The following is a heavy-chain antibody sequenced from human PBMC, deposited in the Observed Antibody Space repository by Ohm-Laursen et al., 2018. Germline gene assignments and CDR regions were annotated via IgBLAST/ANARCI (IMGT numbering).Heavy chain of an antibody. Sequence: SLRLSCAASGFTFSDHYMDWVRQAPGKGLEWVGRARNKANSYITEYAASVKGRFTVSRDDSKNSLYLLMNNLKSEDTAVYYCARGPSGSYYAYYYGMDVWGQGTTVTVSS. CDR1: GFTFSDHY. J-gene: IGHJ6*02. CDR3: ARGPSGSYYAYYYGMDV. CDR2: ARNKANSYIT. V-gene: IGHV3-72*01. D-gene: IGHD1-26*01.